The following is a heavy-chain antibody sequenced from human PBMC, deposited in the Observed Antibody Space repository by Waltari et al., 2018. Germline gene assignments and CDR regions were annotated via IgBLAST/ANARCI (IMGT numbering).Heavy chain of an antibody. CDR1: GFTFSSYW. CDR3: ARDIRGPVGQRPPWYFDL. J-gene: IGHJ2*01. CDR2: INSDGSST. V-gene: IGHV3-74*01. Sequence: EVQLVESGGGLVQPGGSLRLSCAASGFTFSSYWMHWVRQAPGKGLVWVSRINSDGSSTSYADSVKGRFTISRGNAKNTLYLQMNSLRAEDTAVYYCARDIRGPVGQRPPWYFDLWGRGTLVTVSS. D-gene: IGHD3-10*01.